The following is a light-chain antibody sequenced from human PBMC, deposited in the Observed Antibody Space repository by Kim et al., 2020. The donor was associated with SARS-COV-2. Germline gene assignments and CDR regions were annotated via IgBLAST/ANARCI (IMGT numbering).Light chain of an antibody. CDR3: GSRDNNGPGV. J-gene: IGLJ3*02. CDR2: DKN. CDR1: SLRKYP. V-gene: IGLV3-19*01. Sequence: ALGQPVRITCLGDSLRKYPASWYHQKPGQAPILVMHDKNNVRPSGVPDRYSGSNSGNTAFLTITGAQVEDEAAYYCGSRDNNGPGVFGGGTQLTVL.